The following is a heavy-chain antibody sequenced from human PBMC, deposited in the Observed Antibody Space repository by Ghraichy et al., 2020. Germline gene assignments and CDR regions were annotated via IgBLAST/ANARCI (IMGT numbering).Heavy chain of an antibody. V-gene: IGHV3-43*01. CDR3: ARPRRGYFDY. CDR2: ISWDGGST. Sequence: VSLISWDGGSTYYADSVKGRFTISRDNSKTSLYLQMNSLRTEDTALYYCARPRRGYFDYWGQGTLLTVSS. D-gene: IGHD3-10*01. J-gene: IGHJ4*02.